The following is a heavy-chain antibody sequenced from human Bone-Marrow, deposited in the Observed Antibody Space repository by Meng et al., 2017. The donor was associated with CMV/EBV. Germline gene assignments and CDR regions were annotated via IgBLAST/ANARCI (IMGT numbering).Heavy chain of an antibody. D-gene: IGHD2-2*01. CDR1: GFTFSSYE. Sequence: GESLKISCAASGFTFSSYEMNWVRQAPGKGLEWVSYISSSGSTIHYADSVKGRFTISRDNAKNSLYLQMNSLRAEDTTVYYCARTAAIRRNAFVIWGQGKMVNVAS. V-gene: IGHV3-48*03. CDR2: ISSSGSTI. CDR3: ARTAAIRRNAFVI. J-gene: IGHJ3*02.